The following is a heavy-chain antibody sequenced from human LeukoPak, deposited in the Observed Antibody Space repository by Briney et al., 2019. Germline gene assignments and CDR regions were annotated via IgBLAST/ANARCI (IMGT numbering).Heavy chain of an antibody. V-gene: IGHV4-34*01. Sequence: SETLSLTCAVYGGSFSGYYWSWIRQPPGKGLEWIGEINHSGSTNYNPSLKSRVTISVDTSKNQFSLKLSSVTAADTAVYYCARGVWGYGSGSYQPPYFDYWGQGTPVTVSS. CDR1: GGSFSGYY. D-gene: IGHD3-10*01. CDR2: INHSGST. J-gene: IGHJ4*02. CDR3: ARGVWGYGSGSYQPPYFDY.